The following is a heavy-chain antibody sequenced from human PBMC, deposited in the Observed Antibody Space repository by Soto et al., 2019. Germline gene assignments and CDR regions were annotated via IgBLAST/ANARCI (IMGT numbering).Heavy chain of an antibody. CDR1: GYSFNSYW. CDR3: AALTGATFH. J-gene: IGHJ4*02. V-gene: IGHV5-51*01. CDR2: VHPGNSDI. Sequence: GESLKISCXASGYSFNSYWIGWVRQMPGKGLEWMGIVHPGNSDIRHSPSFQGQVTVSVDRSISTAYLQWSSLKASDTAMYYCAALTGATFHWGQGTLVTVSS. D-gene: IGHD1-20*01.